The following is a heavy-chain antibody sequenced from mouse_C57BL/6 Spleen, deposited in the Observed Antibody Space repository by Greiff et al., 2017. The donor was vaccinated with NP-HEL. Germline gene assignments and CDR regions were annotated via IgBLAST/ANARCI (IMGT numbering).Heavy chain of an antibody. CDR1: GYTFTDYY. D-gene: IGHD2-4*01. CDR2: INPYNGGT. J-gene: IGHJ4*01. Sequence: EVQLQQSGPVLVKPGASVKMSCKASGYTFTDYYMNWVKQSHGKSLEWIGVINPYNGGTSYNQKFKDKATLTVDKSSSTAYMELNSLTSEDSAVYYCARIYYDYDGYAMDYWGQGTSVTVSS. CDR3: ARIYYDYDGYAMDY. V-gene: IGHV1-19*01.